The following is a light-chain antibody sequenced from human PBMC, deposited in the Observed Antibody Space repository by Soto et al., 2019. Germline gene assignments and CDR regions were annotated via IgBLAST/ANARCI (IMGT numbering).Light chain of an antibody. V-gene: IGKV3D-20*01. CDR3: QQYGSSPIT. CDR1: ERVSSSY. J-gene: IGKJ5*01. Sequence: IVLTQSPATMYLSPGERATLSCGASERVSSSYVAWYQMKAGLAPRLLIHDASTRASGIPDRFRGSKSGTDCTLTIRGLEPEDAALYYCQQYGSSPITFGQGTRLV. CDR2: DAS.